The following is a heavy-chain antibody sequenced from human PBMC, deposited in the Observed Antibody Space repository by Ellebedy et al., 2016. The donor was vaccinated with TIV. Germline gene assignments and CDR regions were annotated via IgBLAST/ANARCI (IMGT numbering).Heavy chain of an antibody. CDR1: GFTFSNYW. J-gene: IGHJ4*02. CDR2: IKPDGSEK. Sequence: PGGSLRLSCAASGFTFSNYWMSWVRQAPGKGLEWVANIKPDGSEKYYVDSLKGRFTISRDNAKNSLFLQMNSLRADDTAIYSCARDRYWGQGTLVTVSS. V-gene: IGHV3-7*03. CDR3: ARDRY.